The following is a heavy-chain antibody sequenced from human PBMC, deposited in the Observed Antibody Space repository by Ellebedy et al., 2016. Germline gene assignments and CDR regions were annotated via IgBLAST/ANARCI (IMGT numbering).Heavy chain of an antibody. Sequence: SETLSLXCAVYGGSFSGYYWSWIRQPPGKGLEWIGEINHSGSTNYNPSLKSRVTISVDTSKNQFSLKLSSVTAADTAVYYCARDLDYCSSTSCYEDAFDIWGQGTMVTVSS. D-gene: IGHD2-2*01. CDR3: ARDLDYCSSTSCYEDAFDI. V-gene: IGHV4-34*01. CDR2: INHSGST. J-gene: IGHJ3*02. CDR1: GGSFSGYY.